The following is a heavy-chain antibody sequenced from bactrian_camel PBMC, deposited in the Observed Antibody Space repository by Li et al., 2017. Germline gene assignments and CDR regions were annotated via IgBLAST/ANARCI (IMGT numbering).Heavy chain of an antibody. V-gene: IGHV3S54*01. CDR3: AADTTCRVGCMVLADAADWPI. D-gene: IGHD3*01. CDR2: ISPGTGRR. Sequence: HVQLVESGGGSVQAGRSLRLSCASSGSIVSTMCMGWVRQAPGKEREGVAAISPGTGRRWYGDSVKGRFTLSHAGRTLFLQMNSLKPEDTAMYYCAADTTCRVGCMVLADAADWPIWGQGTQVTVS. CDR1: GSIVSTMC. J-gene: IGHJ4*01.